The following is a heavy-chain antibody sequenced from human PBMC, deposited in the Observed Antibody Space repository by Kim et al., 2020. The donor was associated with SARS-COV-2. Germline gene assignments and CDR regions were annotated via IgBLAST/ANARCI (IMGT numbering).Heavy chain of an antibody. J-gene: IGHJ4*02. V-gene: IGHV3-11*03. CDR1: GFTFSDYY. D-gene: IGHD5-12*01. CDR3: ARMLGDIAATIQYHDY. CDR2: ISGSSSYT. Sequence: GGSLRLSCAASGFTFSDYYMSWIRQAPGKGLEWVSYISGSSSYTNYADSVKGRFTISRDNAKNSLYLQMNSLRAEDTAVYYCARMLGDIAATIQYHDYWGQGTLVTVSS.